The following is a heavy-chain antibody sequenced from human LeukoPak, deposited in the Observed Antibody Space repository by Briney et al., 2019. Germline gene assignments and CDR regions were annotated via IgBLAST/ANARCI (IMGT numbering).Heavy chain of an antibody. CDR2: IWYDGSNK. CDR3: ARDYQLLFFDY. D-gene: IGHD2-2*01. J-gene: IGHJ4*02. Sequence: QSGGSLRLSCAASGFTFSSYGMHWVRQAPGKGLEWVAVIWYDGSNKYYADSVKGRFTISRDNSKNTLYLQMNSLRAEDTAVYYCARDYQLLFFDYWGQGTLVTVSS. CDR1: GFTFSSYG. V-gene: IGHV3-33*01.